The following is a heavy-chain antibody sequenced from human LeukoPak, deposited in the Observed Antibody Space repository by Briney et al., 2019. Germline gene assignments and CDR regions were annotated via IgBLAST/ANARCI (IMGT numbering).Heavy chain of an antibody. CDR3: ARRGYCSSTSCYEYWLDP. CDR1: GGSIISSSYY. D-gene: IGHD2-2*01. J-gene: IGHJ5*02. Sequence: PSETLSLTCTVSGGSIISSSYYWGWIRQPPGKGLEWIGIIYYSGSTYYNPSLKSRLTISVDTSKNQFSLKLSSVTATDTAVYYCARRGYCSSTSCYEYWLDPWGQGTLVTVSS. V-gene: IGHV4-39*01. CDR2: IYYSGST.